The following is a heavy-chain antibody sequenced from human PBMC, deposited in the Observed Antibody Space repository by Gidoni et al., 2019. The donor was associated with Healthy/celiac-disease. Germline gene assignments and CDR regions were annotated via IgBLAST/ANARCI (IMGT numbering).Heavy chain of an antibody. CDR3: ARHAGLRFNVRGMDV. CDR1: VGTFSSYA. CDR2: IIPIVGTA. Sequence: QVQLVQSGAEANKPASSVKVSCKSSVGTFSSYAISWVRQVHGQGLAWMGGIIPIVGTAKYAQKFQGRVTITADKSTSTAYMELSSLRSEDTAVYYCARHAGLRFNVRGMDVWGQGTTVTVSS. D-gene: IGHD5-12*01. V-gene: IGHV1-69*06. J-gene: IGHJ6*02.